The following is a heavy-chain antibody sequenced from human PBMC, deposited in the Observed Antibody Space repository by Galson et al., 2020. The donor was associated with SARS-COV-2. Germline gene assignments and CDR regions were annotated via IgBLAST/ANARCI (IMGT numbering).Heavy chain of an antibody. J-gene: IGHJ3*02. V-gene: IGHV1-2*02. CDR1: GYTFTGYY. D-gene: IGHD3-22*01. CDR2: INPNSGGT. Sequence: ASVKVSCKASGYTFTGYYMHWVRQAPGQGLEWMGWINPNSGGTNYAQKFQGRVTMTRDTSISTAYMELSRLRSDDTAVYYYARVGLHYYDSSGYYLDAFDIWGQGTMVTVSS. CDR3: ARVGLHYYDSSGYYLDAFDI.